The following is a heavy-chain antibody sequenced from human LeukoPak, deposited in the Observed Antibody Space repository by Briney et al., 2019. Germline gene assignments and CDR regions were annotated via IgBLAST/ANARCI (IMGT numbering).Heavy chain of an antibody. D-gene: IGHD2-2*01. CDR2: ISGSGGST. J-gene: IGHJ3*02. CDR3: AKSDQIRYCSSTSCSVGAFDI. CDR1: GFTFSSYA. Sequence: GSLRLSCAASGFTFSSYAMSWVRQAPGKGLEWVSAISGSGGSTYYADSVKGRFTISRDNSKNTLYLQMNSLRAEDTAVYYCAKSDQIRYCSSTSCSVGAFDIWGQGTMVTVSS. V-gene: IGHV3-23*01.